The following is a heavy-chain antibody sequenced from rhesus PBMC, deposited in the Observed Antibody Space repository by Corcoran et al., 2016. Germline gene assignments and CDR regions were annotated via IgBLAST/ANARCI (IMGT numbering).Heavy chain of an antibody. V-gene: IGHV4-80*01. CDR3: ARVPGEGYSNYVLDY. J-gene: IGHJ4*01. CDR1: GASISSNW. CDR2: INGNSGTT. D-gene: IGHD4-23*01. Sequence: QVQLQESGPGLVKPSETLSLTCTVSGASISSNWWSWIRQPPGKGLEGIGGINGNSGTTNYNPPLKSRVTISQDASKNQFSLKLSSVTAADTAVYYCARVPGEGYSNYVLDYWGQGVLVTVSS.